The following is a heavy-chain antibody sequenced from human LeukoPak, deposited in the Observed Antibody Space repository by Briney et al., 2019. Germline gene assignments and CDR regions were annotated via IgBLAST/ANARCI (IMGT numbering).Heavy chain of an antibody. Sequence: SQTLSLTCAIFGDSVSSNSAAWNWFRQSPSRGLEWLGRTYYRSKWYNDYAVSVKSRITINPDTSKNQFSLQLNSVTPEDTAVYYCARTLGVASLDAFDVWGQGTMVTVSS. J-gene: IGHJ3*01. V-gene: IGHV6-1*01. CDR1: GDSVSSNSAA. CDR2: TYYRSKWYN. CDR3: ARTLGVASLDAFDV. D-gene: IGHD7-27*01.